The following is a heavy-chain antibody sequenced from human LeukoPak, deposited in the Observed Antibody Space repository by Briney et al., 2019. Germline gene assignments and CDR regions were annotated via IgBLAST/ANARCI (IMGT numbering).Heavy chain of an antibody. CDR3: ARNQAVAANRGASDV. Sequence: PSETLSLACAVSGYSISSNNWWAWVRQPPGKGLEWIGYIYYNGNTYYNPYNPSLTSRVTMSVDTSKNQFSLKLDSVTEIDTATYYCARNQAVAANRGASDVWGQGTMVTVSS. CDR1: GYSISSNNW. CDR2: IYYNGNT. V-gene: IGHV4-28*01. J-gene: IGHJ3*01. D-gene: IGHD6-19*01.